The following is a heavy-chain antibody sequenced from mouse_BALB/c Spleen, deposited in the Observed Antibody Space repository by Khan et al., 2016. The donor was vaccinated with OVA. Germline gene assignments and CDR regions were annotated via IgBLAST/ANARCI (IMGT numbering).Heavy chain of an antibody. V-gene: IGHV2-6-5*01. CDR1: GFSLTDYG. CDR3: AEHLIRYPYYFDY. D-gene: IGHD1-1*01. Sequence: QVQLKESGPGLVAPSQSLSITCTVSGFSLTDYGVSWIPQPPGKGLEWLGVIWGGGSTYYNSVLKSRLSTSKDNSENPVFLKMNSMQTDDTAMYYCAEHLIRYPYYFDYWGQGTMLTVSS. CDR2: IWGGGST. J-gene: IGHJ2*01.